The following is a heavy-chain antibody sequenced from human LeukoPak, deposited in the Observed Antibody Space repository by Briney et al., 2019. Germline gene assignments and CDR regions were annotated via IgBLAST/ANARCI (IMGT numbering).Heavy chain of an antibody. CDR3: ARTTEAHSWRTRYYDYYMDV. J-gene: IGHJ6*03. Sequence: KTSETLSLTCTVSGGSISSYYWSWIRQPPGKGLEWIAYIYYSGSTNYNPSLKSRVTISVDTSKNQFSLKLSSVTAADTAVYYCARTTEAHSWRTRYYDYYMDVWGKGTTVTVSS. V-gene: IGHV4-59*01. CDR2: IYYSGST. D-gene: IGHD6-13*01. CDR1: GGSISSYY.